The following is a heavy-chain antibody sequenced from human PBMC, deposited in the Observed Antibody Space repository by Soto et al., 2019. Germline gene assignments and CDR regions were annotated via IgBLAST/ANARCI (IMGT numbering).Heavy chain of an antibody. V-gene: IGHV4-38-2*01. D-gene: IGHD5-12*01. Sequence: PSETLSLTCAVSGHSISSGYYWGCIRQPPGKGLEWIGNMYHNGNTYYNPSLKSRVTISLRTSKNQFSLKLSSVTAADTAVYYCARGADIMATTGDAFDIWGQGTMVTV. J-gene: IGHJ3*02. CDR3: ARGADIMATTGDAFDI. CDR1: GHSISSGYY. CDR2: MYHNGNT.